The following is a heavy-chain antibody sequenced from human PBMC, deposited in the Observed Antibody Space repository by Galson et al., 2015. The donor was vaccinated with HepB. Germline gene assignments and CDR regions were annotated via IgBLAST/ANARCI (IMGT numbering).Heavy chain of an antibody. CDR3: AKEYMTTVVTNWFDP. V-gene: IGHV3-30*18. CDR1: GFSFSRYG. J-gene: IGHJ5*02. Sequence: SLRLSCAASGFSFSRYGMLWVRQAPGKGLDWVAEISNDGSDKHYADSVKGRFTISRDNSKNTLYLQMNSLRAEDTAVYYCAKEYMTTVVTNWFDPWGQGTLVTVSS. D-gene: IGHD4-23*01. CDR2: ISNDGSDK.